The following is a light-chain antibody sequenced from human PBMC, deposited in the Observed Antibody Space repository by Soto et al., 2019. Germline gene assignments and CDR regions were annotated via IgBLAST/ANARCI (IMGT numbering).Light chain of an antibody. J-gene: IGLJ2*01. Sequence: QSVLTQPPSVSGAPGQRVTISCTGSSSNIGAGYDVHWYQHLPGTAPKLLVHGNNDRPSGVPDRFSASKSDTSASLAITGLQLEDEADYYCQSFDSRLSGWVFGGGTKVTVL. CDR3: QSFDSRLSGWV. V-gene: IGLV1-40*01. CDR2: GNN. CDR1: SSNIGAGYD.